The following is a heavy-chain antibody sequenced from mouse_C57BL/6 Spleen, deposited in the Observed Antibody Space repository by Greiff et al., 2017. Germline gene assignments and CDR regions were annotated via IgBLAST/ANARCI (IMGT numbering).Heavy chain of an antibody. J-gene: IGHJ2*01. CDR1: GYTFTDYY. CDR2: INPNNGGT. V-gene: IGHV1-26*01. CDR3: ARITTHFDY. Sequence: VQLQQSGPELVKPGASVKISCKASGYTFTDYYMNWVKQSHGKSLEWIGDINPNNGGTSYNQKFKGKATLTVDKSSSTAYMELRSLTSEDSAVYYCARITTHFDYWGQGTTLTVSS. D-gene: IGHD1-1*01.